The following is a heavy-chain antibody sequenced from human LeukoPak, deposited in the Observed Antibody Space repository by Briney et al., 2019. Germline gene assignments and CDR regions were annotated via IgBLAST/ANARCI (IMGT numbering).Heavy chain of an antibody. Sequence: GGSLRLSCAASGFTFSSYGMHWVRQAPGKGLEWVAVIWYDGSNKYYADSVKGRFTISRDNSKNTLYLQMNSLRAEDTAVYYCARERYYYDSSGSDYWGQGTLVTVSS. D-gene: IGHD3-22*01. CDR3: ARERYYYDSSGSDY. CDR2: IWYDGSNK. J-gene: IGHJ4*02. CDR1: GFTFSSYG. V-gene: IGHV3-33*01.